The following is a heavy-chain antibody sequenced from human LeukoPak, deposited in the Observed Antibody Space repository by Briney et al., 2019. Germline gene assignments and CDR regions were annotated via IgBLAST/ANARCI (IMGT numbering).Heavy chain of an antibody. Sequence: GGSLRLSCAASGFTFSSYSMNWVRQAPRKRLEWVSSISSSSSYIYYADSVKGRFTISRDNAKNSLYLQMNSLRAEDTAVYYCAREYSGYDPFGAFDIWGQGTMVTVSS. CDR1: GFTFSSYS. V-gene: IGHV3-21*04. J-gene: IGHJ3*02. D-gene: IGHD5-12*01. CDR3: AREYSGYDPFGAFDI. CDR2: ISSSSSYI.